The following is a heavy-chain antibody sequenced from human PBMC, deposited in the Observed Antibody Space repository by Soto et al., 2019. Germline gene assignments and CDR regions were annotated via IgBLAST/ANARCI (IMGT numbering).Heavy chain of an antibody. CDR3: ATDTGDIEVVPATT. CDR1: GLNFEKCS. J-gene: IGHJ4*02. D-gene: IGHD2-15*01. Sequence: PGGSLRLSCAASGLNFEKCSINWVRQPPGKGPEWLASISPSSTYIRYADSVKGRFTISRDNARNSLSLQMMNLRADDTAIYYCATDTGDIEVVPATTWGQGTLVTVYS. V-gene: IGHV3-21*04. CDR2: ISPSSTYI.